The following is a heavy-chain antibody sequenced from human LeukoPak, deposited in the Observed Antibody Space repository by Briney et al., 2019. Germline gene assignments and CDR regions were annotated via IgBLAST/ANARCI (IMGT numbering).Heavy chain of an antibody. V-gene: IGHV5-51*01. CDR1: GFSFTTYG. Sequence: GESLKISCKGSGFSFTTYGIDWVRQTPGKGLEWMGIIYLGDSDTRYSPSLQGQVTISGDKSINTAYVHWSNLKASDTAMYYCARRACSGDSCLDYWGQGTLVTVSS. D-gene: IGHD2-15*01. J-gene: IGHJ4*02. CDR3: ARRACSGDSCLDY. CDR2: IYLGDSDT.